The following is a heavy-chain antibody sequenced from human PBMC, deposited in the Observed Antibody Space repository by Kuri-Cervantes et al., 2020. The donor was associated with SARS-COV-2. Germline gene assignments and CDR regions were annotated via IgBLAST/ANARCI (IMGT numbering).Heavy chain of an antibody. J-gene: IGHJ6*04. Sequence: GGSLRLSCAASGMIFSRYWMSWVRQAPGKGLEWVANIKQDGSEKYYVDSVKGRFTIFKDNAKNSLYMQMNSLRAEDTAVYYCARDVSALDVWGKGTTVTVSS. CDR3: ARDVSALDV. D-gene: IGHD5/OR15-5a*01. CDR1: GMIFSRYW. CDR2: IKQDGSEK. V-gene: IGHV3-7*01.